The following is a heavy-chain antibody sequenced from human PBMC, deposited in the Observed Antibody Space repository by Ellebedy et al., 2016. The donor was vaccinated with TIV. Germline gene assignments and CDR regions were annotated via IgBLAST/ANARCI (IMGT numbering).Heavy chain of an antibody. D-gene: IGHD2-15*01. CDR3: AREDTVVAASWVDY. Sequence: GGSLRLXXAASGFTFSHAWMNWVRQAPGKGLEWVGRIKSKTDGGTTDYAAPVKGRFTISRDDSKNTLYLQMNSLRVEDTAVYYCAREDTVVAASWVDYWGQGTLVTVSS. CDR1: GFTFSHAW. J-gene: IGHJ4*02. V-gene: IGHV3-15*07. CDR2: IKSKTDGGTT.